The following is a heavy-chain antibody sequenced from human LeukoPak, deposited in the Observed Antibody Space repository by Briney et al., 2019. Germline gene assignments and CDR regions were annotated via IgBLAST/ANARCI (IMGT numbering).Heavy chain of an antibody. V-gene: IGHV3-21*01. CDR3: ASAPPCDY. CDR1: GFTFSSCS. J-gene: IGHJ4*02. CDR2: ISGGGSFV. Sequence: GGSLRLSCAASGFTFSSCSMNWVRQAPGKGLEWVSFISGGGSFVSYADSVKGRFTISGDNAKNSLYLQMNSLRGEDTAVYYCASAPPCDYWGQGTLVTVSS.